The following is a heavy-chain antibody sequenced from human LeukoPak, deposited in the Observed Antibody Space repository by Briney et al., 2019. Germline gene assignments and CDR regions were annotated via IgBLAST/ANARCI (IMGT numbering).Heavy chain of an antibody. D-gene: IGHD2-2*01. CDR2: ISSSSSYI. CDR3: ATIPPRHSYQLPSFDY. Sequence: PGGSPRLSCAASGFTFSPYSMNWVRQAPGKGLEWVSSISSSSSYIYYADSVKGRFTISRDNAKNSLYLQMNSLRAEDTAVYYCATIPPRHSYQLPSFDYWGQGTLVTVSS. V-gene: IGHV3-21*01. J-gene: IGHJ4*02. CDR1: GFTFSPYS.